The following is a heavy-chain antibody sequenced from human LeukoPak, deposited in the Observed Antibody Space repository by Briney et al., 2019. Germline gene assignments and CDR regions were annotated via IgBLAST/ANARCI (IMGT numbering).Heavy chain of an antibody. CDR2: IYTSGST. Sequence: SSETLSLTCTVSGGSISSYYWSWIRQPAGKGLEWIGRIYTSGSTNYNPSLKSRVTMSVDTSKNQFSLKLSSVTAADTAVYYCARSQVWSGLQHRSGPTTWVPSDWFDPWGQGTLVTVSS. V-gene: IGHV4-4*07. D-gene: IGHD3-3*01. J-gene: IGHJ5*02. CDR1: GGSISSYY. CDR3: ARSQVWSGLQHRSGPTTWVPSDWFDP.